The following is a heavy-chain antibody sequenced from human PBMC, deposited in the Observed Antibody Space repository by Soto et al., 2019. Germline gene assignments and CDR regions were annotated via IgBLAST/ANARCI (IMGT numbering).Heavy chain of an antibody. V-gene: IGHV3-30-3*01. CDR1: GFTFSSYA. D-gene: IGHD3-22*01. CDR2: ISYDGSNK. J-gene: IGHJ6*02. Sequence: GGSLRLSCAASGFTFSSYAMHWVRQAPGKGLEWVAVISYDGSNKYYADSVEGRFTISRDNSKNTLYLQMNSLRAEDTAVYYCAGVLGRYYYDSSGYFYGMDVWGQGTTVTVSS. CDR3: AGVLGRYYYDSSGYFYGMDV.